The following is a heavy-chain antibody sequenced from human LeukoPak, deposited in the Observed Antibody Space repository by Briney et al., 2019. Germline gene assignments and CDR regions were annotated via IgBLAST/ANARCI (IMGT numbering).Heavy chain of an antibody. CDR2: IKQDGSET. Sequence: PGGSLRLSCVASGFTLGSFWMTWVRQAPGKGLEWVANIKQDGSETHYVDSVKGRFTISRDNAKNSLYLQMNSLRAEDTAVYYCARDRDPMVRGVITDAFDIWGQGTMVTVSS. D-gene: IGHD3-10*01. CDR1: GFTLGSFW. CDR3: ARDRDPMVRGVITDAFDI. V-gene: IGHV3-7*01. J-gene: IGHJ3*02.